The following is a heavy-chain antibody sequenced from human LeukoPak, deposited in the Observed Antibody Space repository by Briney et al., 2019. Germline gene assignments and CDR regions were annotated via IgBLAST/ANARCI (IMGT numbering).Heavy chain of an antibody. CDR1: GGSISRYY. Sequence: PSETLSLTCTVSGGSISRYYWNWIRQSPGKGLEWIGYISYSGSTNYNPSLKSRVTISLDTSKNQFSLKVRSVTAADTAVYYCARGFDSKSTYFDYWGQGTLVTVSS. D-gene: IGHD5-12*01. CDR3: ARGFDSKSTYFDY. V-gene: IGHV4-59*01. CDR2: ISYSGST. J-gene: IGHJ4*02.